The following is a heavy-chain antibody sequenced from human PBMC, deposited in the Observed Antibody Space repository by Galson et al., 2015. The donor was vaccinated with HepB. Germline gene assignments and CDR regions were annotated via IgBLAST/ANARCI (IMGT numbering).Heavy chain of an antibody. D-gene: IGHD2-15*01. CDR3: ARDRCSGGSCGMDV. Sequence: SLRLSCAASGFTFSSYWMHWVRQAPGKGLEWVAVMSSDGRNQYYADPVKGRFTISRDISKKTLYLQMNSLRPEDTAVYYCARDRCSGGSCGMDVWGQGTTVIVSS. J-gene: IGHJ6*02. CDR2: MSSDGRNQ. CDR1: GFTFSSYW. V-gene: IGHV3-30*03.